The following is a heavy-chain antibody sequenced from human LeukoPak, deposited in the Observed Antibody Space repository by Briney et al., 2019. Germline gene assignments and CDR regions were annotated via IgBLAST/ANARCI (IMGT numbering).Heavy chain of an antibody. CDR3: ARDSGRFSLYYMDV. D-gene: IGHD2/OR15-2a*01. V-gene: IGHV3-20*04. CDR1: AFNFDDYG. CDR2: INLNGGSI. J-gene: IGHJ6*03. Sequence: GGSLRLSCAASAFNFDDYGMSWVRQVPGKGLEWVSGINLNGGSIGYADSVKGRFTISRDNAKNSLYLQMNSLRAEDTALYYCARDSGRFSLYYMDVWGKGTTVTVSS.